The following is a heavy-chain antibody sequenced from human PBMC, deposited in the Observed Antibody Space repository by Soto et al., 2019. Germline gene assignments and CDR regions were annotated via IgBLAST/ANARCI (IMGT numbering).Heavy chain of an antibody. V-gene: IGHV3-30-3*01. Sequence: VQLVESGGGVVQPGRSLRLSCAASGFTFSSYAMHWVRQAPGKGLEWVAVISYDGSNKYYADSVKGRFTISRDNSKNTLYLQMNSLRAEDTAVYYCARGALAVAGTGFDYWGQGTLVTVSS. CDR2: ISYDGSNK. D-gene: IGHD6-19*01. CDR3: ARGALAVAGTGFDY. CDR1: GFTFSSYA. J-gene: IGHJ4*02.